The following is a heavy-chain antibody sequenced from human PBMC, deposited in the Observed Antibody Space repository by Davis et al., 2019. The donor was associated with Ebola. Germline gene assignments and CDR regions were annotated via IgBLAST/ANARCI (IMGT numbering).Heavy chain of an antibody. D-gene: IGHD2-2*01. CDR1: GGSVSSGDYY. Sequence: PSETLSLTCTVSGGSVSSGDYYWNWIRQSPGKGLEWIGYIYHDGSTDYNPSLKGRIAISRDPSKSQFSLKIRSVTASDTAVYFCASSRTVAPADSPLDAFDIWGQGTMVFVSS. CDR2: IYHDGST. CDR3: ASSRTVAPADSPLDAFDI. V-gene: IGHV4-30-4*08. J-gene: IGHJ3*02.